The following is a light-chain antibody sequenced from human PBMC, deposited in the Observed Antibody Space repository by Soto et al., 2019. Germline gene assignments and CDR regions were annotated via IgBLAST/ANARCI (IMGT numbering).Light chain of an antibody. CDR1: QSVSSN. J-gene: IGKJ1*01. V-gene: IGKV3-15*01. Sequence: EIVMTQSPATLSVSPVERATLSCRASQSVSSNLAWYQQKPGQATRLLIYGAYTRATGIPARFSGSGSGTEFTLTISSLQSEDFAIYHCQQHNNWPQTFGQGTKVDIK. CDR2: GAY. CDR3: QQHNNWPQT.